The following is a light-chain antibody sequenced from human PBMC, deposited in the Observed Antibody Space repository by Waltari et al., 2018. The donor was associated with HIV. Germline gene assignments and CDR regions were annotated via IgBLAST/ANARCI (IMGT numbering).Light chain of an antibody. V-gene: IGKV4-1*01. J-gene: IGKJ2*02. CDR3: QQYYDHPRT. CDR1: HSILFSTPNANY. Sequence: DIVLTQSPDSLAVSLGERATINCKASHSILFSTPNANYLAWYQQKPGHPPQLLITWASARKSGVPDRFSGSGSGTDFSLTITNLQAEDVAVYYCQQYYDHPRTFGQGTKLEI. CDR2: WAS.